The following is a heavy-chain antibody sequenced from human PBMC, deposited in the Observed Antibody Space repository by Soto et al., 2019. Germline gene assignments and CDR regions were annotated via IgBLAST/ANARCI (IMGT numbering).Heavy chain of an antibody. CDR3: ARDADILSGSDAFDI. Sequence: QVPLVESGGGLVKPGGSLRLSCAASGFTFSDYYMSWIRQAPGKGLEWVSYISSSSSYTNYADSVKGRFTISRDNAKNPLYLQKNSERAEDTAVYYCARDADILSGSDAFDIWGQGTMVTVSS. D-gene: IGHD3-9*01. V-gene: IGHV3-11*05. CDR2: ISSSSSYT. J-gene: IGHJ3*02. CDR1: GFTFSDYY.